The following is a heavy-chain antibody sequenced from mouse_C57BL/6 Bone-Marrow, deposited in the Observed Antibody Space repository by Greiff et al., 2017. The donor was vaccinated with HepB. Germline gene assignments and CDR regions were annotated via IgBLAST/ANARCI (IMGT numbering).Heavy chain of an antibody. CDR3: AKDYYGSSYSAWFAY. Sequence: QVQLQQSGAELVKPGASVKLSCKASGYTFTSYWMQWVKQRPGQGLEWIGEIDPSDSYTNYNQKFKGKATLTVDTSSSTAYMQLSSLTSEDSAVYYCAKDYYGSSYSAWFAYWGQGTLVTVSA. V-gene: IGHV1-50*01. D-gene: IGHD1-1*01. CDR2: IDPSDSYT. J-gene: IGHJ3*01. CDR1: GYTFTSYW.